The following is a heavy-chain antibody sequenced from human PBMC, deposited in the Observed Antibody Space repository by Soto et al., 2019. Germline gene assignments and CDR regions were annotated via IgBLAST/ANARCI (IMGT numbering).Heavy chain of an antibody. CDR1: GGSIISYY. D-gene: IGHD3-22*01. J-gene: IGHJ5*02. CDR3: ARDPSYYDSTDYFSWFDP. V-gene: IGHV4-59*01. Sequence: LSLTCMISGGSIISYYWNWIRQPPGKGLEWIGNIYYTGSTNYNPSLKSRVTISIGTSKNQFSLKVTSVTAADTAVYYCARDPSYYDSTDYFSWFDPWGQGTLVTVSS. CDR2: IYYTGST.